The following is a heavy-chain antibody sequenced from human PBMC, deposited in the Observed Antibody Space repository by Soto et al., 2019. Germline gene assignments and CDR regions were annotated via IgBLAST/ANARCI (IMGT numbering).Heavy chain of an antibody. D-gene: IGHD2-2*01. Sequence: GGSLRLSCAASGFTFSSYGMHWVCQAPGKGLEWVAVISHDGSNEYYADSVKGRFTISRDNSKNTLYLQMNSLRAEDTAVYYCAREASHPYACGVVVPAAIRYYYYGMDVWGQGTTVTVSS. CDR2: ISHDGSNE. J-gene: IGHJ6*02. CDR1: GFTFSSYG. CDR3: AREASHPYACGVVVPAAIRYYYYGMDV. V-gene: IGHV3-30*03.